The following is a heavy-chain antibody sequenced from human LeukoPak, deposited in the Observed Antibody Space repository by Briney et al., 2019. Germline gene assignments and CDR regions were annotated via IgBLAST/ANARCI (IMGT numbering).Heavy chain of an antibody. J-gene: IGHJ3*02. V-gene: IGHV3-74*01. CDR3: ARDLSSGYGDDAFDI. CDR2: INGDGSST. D-gene: IGHD5-12*01. Sequence: GGSLRLSCAASGFTFSSYWMHWVRQAPGKGLVWVSVINGDGSSTRYPDSVKGRFTISRDNAKNTLYLQMNSLRAEDTAVYYCARDLSSGYGDDAFDIWGQGTMVTVSS. CDR1: GFTFSSYW.